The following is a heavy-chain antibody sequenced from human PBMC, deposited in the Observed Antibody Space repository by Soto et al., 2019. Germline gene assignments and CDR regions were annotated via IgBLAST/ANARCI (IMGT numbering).Heavy chain of an antibody. CDR1: GFTLSSYS. CDR3: VRDGHDYDAPGDVMDV. D-gene: IGHD3-16*01. CDR2: ISSSSYI. V-gene: IGHV3-21*01. J-gene: IGHJ6*02. Sequence: PGGSLRLSCAASGFTLSSYSMNWVRQAPGKGPEWVSFISSSSYIYYLDSVKGRFTISRDNAKNSLYLQMNSLRADDTAAYYCVRDGHDYDAPGDVMDVWGQGTTVTVSS.